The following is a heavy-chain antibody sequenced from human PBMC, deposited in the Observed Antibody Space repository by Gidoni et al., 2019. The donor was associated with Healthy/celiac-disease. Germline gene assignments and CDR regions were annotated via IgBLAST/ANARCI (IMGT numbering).Heavy chain of an antibody. D-gene: IGHD3-10*01. CDR1: GGSFSSYY. Sequence: QVQLQQWGAGLLKPSETLSLTCAVYGGSFSSYYWSWILQPPGKGLEWIGEINHSGNTNYNPSLKSRVTISVDTSKNQFSLKLSSVTAADTAVYYCARGRPYYYGSGTYYGARRGPFGYWGQGTLVTVSS. CDR2: INHSGNT. CDR3: ARGRPYYYGSGTYYGARRGPFGY. J-gene: IGHJ4*02. V-gene: IGHV4-34*01.